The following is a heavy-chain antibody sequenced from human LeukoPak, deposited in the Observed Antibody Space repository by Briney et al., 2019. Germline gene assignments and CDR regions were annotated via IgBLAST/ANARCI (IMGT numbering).Heavy chain of an antibody. D-gene: IGHD3-9*01. Sequence: SGTLSLTCAVSGGSISSSNWWSWVRQPPGKGLEWIGEIYHSGSTNYNPSLKSRVTISVDKSKNQFSLKLSPVTAADTAVYYCARDRAYDILTGYYDDAFDIWGQGTMVTVSS. CDR3: ARDRAYDILTGYYDDAFDI. CDR2: IYHSGST. V-gene: IGHV4-4*02. CDR1: GGSISSSNW. J-gene: IGHJ3*02.